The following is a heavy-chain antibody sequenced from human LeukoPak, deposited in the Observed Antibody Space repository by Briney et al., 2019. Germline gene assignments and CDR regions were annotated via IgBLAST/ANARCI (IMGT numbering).Heavy chain of an antibody. CDR1: GFSFSDYY. CDR3: ARERPPPGYYYYYGMDV. J-gene: IGHJ6*02. Sequence: GGSLRLSCAASGFSFSDYYMSWFRQAPGKGLEWISYISSSGRTTHYADSVKGRLTISRDNAKNSLSLLIGSLRAEDTAVYYCARERPPPGYYYYYGMDVWGQGTTVTVSS. CDR2: ISSSGRTT. V-gene: IGHV3-11*04.